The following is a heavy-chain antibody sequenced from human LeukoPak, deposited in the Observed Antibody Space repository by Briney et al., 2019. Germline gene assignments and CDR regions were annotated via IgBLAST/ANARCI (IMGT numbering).Heavy chain of an antibody. CDR1: GFTFSSYW. V-gene: IGHV3-7*01. CDR3: ASTYSSGGYPFDY. CDR2: IKQDGSEK. J-gene: IGHJ4*02. D-gene: IGHD6-19*01. Sequence: GGSLRLSCAASGFTFSSYWMSWVRQAPGKGLEWVANIKQDGSEKYYVDSVKGRFTISRDNAKNSLYLQMNSLRAEDTAVYYCASTYSSGGYPFDYWGQGTLVTVSS.